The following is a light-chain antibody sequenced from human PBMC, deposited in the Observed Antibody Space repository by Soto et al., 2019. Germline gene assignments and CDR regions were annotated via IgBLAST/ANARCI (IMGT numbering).Light chain of an antibody. CDR1: QGISSY. CDR3: QQYYSYPYT. V-gene: IGKV1-8*01. CDR2: AAS. Sequence: AIRMTQSPSSLSASTGDRVTITCRASQGISSYLAWYQQKPGKAPMLLIYAASTLQSGVPSRFSGSGSRTDFTLTVSCLQSEDFATYYCQQYYSYPYTFGQGTKLEIK. J-gene: IGKJ2*01.